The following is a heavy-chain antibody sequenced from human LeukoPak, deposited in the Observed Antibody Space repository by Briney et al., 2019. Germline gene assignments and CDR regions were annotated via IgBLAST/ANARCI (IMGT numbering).Heavy chain of an antibody. J-gene: IGHJ3*02. CDR1: GGSISSYY. V-gene: IGHV4-59*01. CDR2: IYDSGST. CDR3: ARGSSSENNYYDSSGYYSDAFDI. Sequence: SETLSLTCTVSGGSISSYYWSWIRQPPGKGLEWIGYIYDSGSTNYNPSLKSRVTISVDTSKNQFSLKLSSVAAADTAVYYCARGSSSENNYYDSSGYYSDAFDIWGQGTMVTVSS. D-gene: IGHD3-22*01.